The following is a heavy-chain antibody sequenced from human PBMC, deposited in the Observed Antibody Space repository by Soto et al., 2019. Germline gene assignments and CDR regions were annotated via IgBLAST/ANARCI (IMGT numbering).Heavy chain of an antibody. Sequence: QVQLVQSGAEVKKPGASVKVSCKASGYTFTSYGISWVRQAPGQGLEWMGWISAYNGNTNYAQKLQGRVTMTTDTXTXTXXMELRSLRSDDTAVYYCASVKPADLDGYNVGVMYYWGQGTLVTVSS. CDR2: ISAYNGNT. V-gene: IGHV1-18*01. J-gene: IGHJ4*02. CDR3: ASVKPADLDGYNVGVMYY. D-gene: IGHD5-12*01. CDR1: GYTFTSYG.